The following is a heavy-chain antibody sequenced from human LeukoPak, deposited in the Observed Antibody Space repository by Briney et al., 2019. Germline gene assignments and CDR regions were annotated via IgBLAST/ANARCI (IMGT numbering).Heavy chain of an antibody. Sequence: SETLSLTCTASGGSISSSSYYWGWIRQPPGKGLEWIGSIYYSGSTYYNPSLKSRVTISVDTSKNQFSLKLSSVTAADTAVYYCARDLSYYDSSGYNPWGQGTLVTVSS. CDR1: GGSISSSSYY. V-gene: IGHV4-39*07. J-gene: IGHJ5*02. CDR2: IYYSGST. CDR3: ARDLSYYDSSGYNP. D-gene: IGHD3-22*01.